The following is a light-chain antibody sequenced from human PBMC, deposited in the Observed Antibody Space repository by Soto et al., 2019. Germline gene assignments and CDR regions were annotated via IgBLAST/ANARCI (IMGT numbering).Light chain of an antibody. CDR1: QSINTF. V-gene: IGKV1-39*01. CDR2: GAP. J-gene: IGKJ1*01. Sequence: DIQVTQSPASLSSSVGDRVTITCRASQSINTFLDWYQERPGKAPNLLIYGAPNLQSWVPSSFSGSGSGTDFTLTICSLQPEELATYYCQLTYTSRPWTFGRGTKVDI. CDR3: QLTYTSRPWT.